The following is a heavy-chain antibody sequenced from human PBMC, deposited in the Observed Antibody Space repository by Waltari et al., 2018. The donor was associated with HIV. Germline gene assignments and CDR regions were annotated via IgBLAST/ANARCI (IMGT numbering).Heavy chain of an antibody. CDR2: VNDSGET. V-gene: IGHV4-34*02. D-gene: IGHD3-22*01. Sequence: VHLQQWAAGLPKTSETLSLTCAVSGGSFNGYYCTWIRQSPGRGMEWIGEVNDSGETNYNSSLKSRSTMSVNTFKNQFSLKLMSVTATDTATYYCARGDYYYYDSSGLDSWGQGTPVTISS. J-gene: IGHJ1*01. CDR3: ARGDYYYYDSSGLDS. CDR1: GGSFNGYY.